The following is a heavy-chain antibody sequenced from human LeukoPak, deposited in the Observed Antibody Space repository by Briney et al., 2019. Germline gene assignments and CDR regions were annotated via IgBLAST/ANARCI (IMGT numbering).Heavy chain of an antibody. V-gene: IGHV4-59*01. D-gene: IGHD5-18*01. CDR3: ARSRSGYSYEHGAFEI. J-gene: IGHJ3*02. CDR1: NGSISTTY. Sequence: PSETLSLTCSVSNGSISTTYWSWIRRPPGKGLEWIAYIDYRGSTTYNPSLRSRITISVDTSRNQFSLKLTSVTAADTAVYYCARSRSGYSYEHGAFEIWGQGTMVTVSS. CDR2: IDYRGST.